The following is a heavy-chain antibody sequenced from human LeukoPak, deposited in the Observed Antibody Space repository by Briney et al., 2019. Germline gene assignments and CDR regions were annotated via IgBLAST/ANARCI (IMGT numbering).Heavy chain of an antibody. J-gene: IGHJ4*02. CDR1: GYSFTSYW. CDR2: IYPGDSDT. Sequence: GESPKISCQGSGYSFTSYWIGWVRQMPGKGLEGMGFIYPGDSDTRYSPSFQGLVTISADKSISTAYLQWSSLKASDTAIYYCARQLYSGYDLFDYWGQGTLVTVSS. V-gene: IGHV5-51*01. D-gene: IGHD5-12*01. CDR3: ARQLYSGYDLFDY.